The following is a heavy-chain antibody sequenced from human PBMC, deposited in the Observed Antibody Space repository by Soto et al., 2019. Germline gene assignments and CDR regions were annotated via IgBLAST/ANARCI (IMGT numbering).Heavy chain of an antibody. CDR3: AKLPFLEWLLWRGFDS. CDR1: GFTFSNYA. CDR2: ITAGGDST. V-gene: IGHV3-23*01. J-gene: IGHJ4*02. Sequence: GGSLRLSCAAPGFTFSNYAMAWVRQAPGKGLDCVSGITAGGDSTYYADSVRGRFTISRDNSRNTLYLQMNSLRAEDTAVYYCAKLPFLEWLLWRGFDSWGQGTLVTVSS. D-gene: IGHD3-3*01.